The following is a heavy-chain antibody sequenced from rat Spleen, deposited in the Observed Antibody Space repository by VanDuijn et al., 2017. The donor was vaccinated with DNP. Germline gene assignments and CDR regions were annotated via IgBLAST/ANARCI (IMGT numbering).Heavy chain of an antibody. CDR1: GFTISSNW. D-gene: IGHD1-12*02. CDR2: INTDDGTT. J-gene: IGHJ4*01. V-gene: IGHV5-58*01. Sequence: EVQLVESGGGLVQPGRSLKLSCVASGFTISSNWMFWVRQAPGKGLEWIASINTDDGTTSYPDSVKGRFTISRDDAKNPLSLKMNSLRSEDTATYYCARIGDFHDGGDGDVLDAWGQGTSVTVSS. CDR3: ARIGDFHDGGDGDVLDA.